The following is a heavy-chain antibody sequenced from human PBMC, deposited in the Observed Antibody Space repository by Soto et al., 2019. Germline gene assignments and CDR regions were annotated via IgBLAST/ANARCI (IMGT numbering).Heavy chain of an antibody. Sequence: QGQLEQSGAEVRKPGSSVKVSCKASGGSFSSYAISWVRQAPGQGLEWMGGIVPVLGTSHSAQKFQGRVTLSSDDSTTTAYLELSRPRSEDTAVYYCARDSPGGGYYYGMDVWGQGTTVTVSS. CDR1: GGSFSSYA. J-gene: IGHJ6*02. V-gene: IGHV1-69*01. CDR2: IVPVLGTS. CDR3: ARDSPGGGYYYGMDV. D-gene: IGHD3-16*01.